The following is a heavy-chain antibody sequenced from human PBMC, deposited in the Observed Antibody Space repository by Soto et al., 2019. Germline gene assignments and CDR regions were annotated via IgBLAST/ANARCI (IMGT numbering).Heavy chain of an antibody. V-gene: IGHV6-1*01. CDR1: GDSVSSNSAA. CDR3: ARASYGSGSYYCYYYGMDV. J-gene: IGHJ6*02. D-gene: IGHD3-10*01. Sequence: PSQTLSLTCAISGDSVSSNSAAWNWIRQSPSRGLEWLGRTYYRSKWYNDYAVSVKSRITINPDTSKNQFSLQLNSVTPEDTAVYYCARASYGSGSYYCYYYGMDVWGQGTTVTVSS. CDR2: TYYRSKWYN.